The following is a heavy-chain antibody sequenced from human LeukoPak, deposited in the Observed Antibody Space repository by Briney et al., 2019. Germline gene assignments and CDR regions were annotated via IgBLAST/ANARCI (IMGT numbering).Heavy chain of an antibody. CDR3: ARVGAATYAFDI. CDR2: ISSSSTYK. Sequence: PGGSLRLSCAASAFTFSSYSMSWVRQGPGKGLEWVSSISSSSTYKYYAGSVKGRFTISRDNAKNTQYLQMNSLRAEDTAVYYCARVGAATYAFDIWGQGTMVTVSS. CDR1: AFTFSSYS. V-gene: IGHV3-21*01. D-gene: IGHD3-16*01. J-gene: IGHJ3*02.